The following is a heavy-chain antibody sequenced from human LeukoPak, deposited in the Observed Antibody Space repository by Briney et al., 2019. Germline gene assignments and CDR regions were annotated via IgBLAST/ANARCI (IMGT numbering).Heavy chain of an antibody. CDR2: IYHSGST. CDR1: GGSISSSNW. J-gene: IGHJ6*02. CDR3: ARDPYYYYYGMDV. Sequence: PSGTLSLTCAVSGGSISSSNWWSWVRQPPGKGLEWIGEIYHSGSTNYNPSLKSRVTISVDKSKNQFSLKLSSVTAADTAVYYCARDPYYYYYGMDVWGQGTTVTVSS. V-gene: IGHV4-4*02.